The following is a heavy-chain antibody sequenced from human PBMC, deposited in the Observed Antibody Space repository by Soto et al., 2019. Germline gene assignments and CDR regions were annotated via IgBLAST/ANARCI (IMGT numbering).Heavy chain of an antibody. V-gene: IGHV1-46*03. Sequence: QVQLVQSGAEVKKPGASVKVSCKASGYTFTSYYMHWVRQAPGQGLEWMGIINPSGGSTSYAQKCQGRVTMTRDTSTSTVYRELSSLRSEDTAVYYCARGSGTTWGVGYFDYWGQGTLVTVSS. D-gene: IGHD1-1*01. CDR2: INPSGGST. CDR1: GYTFTSYY. CDR3: ARGSGTTWGVGYFDY. J-gene: IGHJ4*02.